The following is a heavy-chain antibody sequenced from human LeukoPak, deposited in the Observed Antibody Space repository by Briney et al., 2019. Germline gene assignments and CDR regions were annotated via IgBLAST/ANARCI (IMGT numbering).Heavy chain of an antibody. CDR2: ISYDGSNK. D-gene: IGHD5-24*01. V-gene: IGHV3-30*18. Sequence: GGSLRLSCAASGFTFSSYGMHWVRQAPGKGLEWVAVISYDGSNKYYADSVKGRFTISRDNSKNTLYLQMNSLRAEDTAVYYCAKEDGVWDSYFDYWGQGTLVTVS. CDR1: GFTFSSYG. J-gene: IGHJ4*02. CDR3: AKEDGVWDSYFDY.